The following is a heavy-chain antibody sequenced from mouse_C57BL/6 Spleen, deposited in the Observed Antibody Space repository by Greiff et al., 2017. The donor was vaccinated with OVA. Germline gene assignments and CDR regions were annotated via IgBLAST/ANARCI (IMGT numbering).Heavy chain of an antibody. CDR2: IYPGDGDT. D-gene: IGHD1-1*01. CDR3: ARMGFITTVVDFDV. V-gene: IGHV1-80*01. CDR1: GYAFSSYW. Sequence: QVQLQQSGAELVKPGASVKISCKASGYAFSSYWMNWVKQRPGKGLEWIGQIYPGDGDTNYNGKFKGKATLTADKSSSTAYMQLSSLTSEDSAVYFCARMGFITTVVDFDVWGTGTTVTVSS. J-gene: IGHJ1*03.